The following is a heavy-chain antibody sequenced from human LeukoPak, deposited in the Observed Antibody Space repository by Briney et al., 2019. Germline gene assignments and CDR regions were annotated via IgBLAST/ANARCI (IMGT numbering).Heavy chain of an antibody. V-gene: IGHV3-53*05. Sequence: GALGLSLAASGFTVSSNYMGWVRPAPGKGVGGGSVIYSGGRTYYADSVKGRFTISRDNSKNTLYLQMNSLRAEDTAVYYCAKDKGSKWIQLWYTFDYWGQGTLVTVSS. CDR2: IYSGGRT. CDR1: GFTVSSNY. J-gene: IGHJ4*02. D-gene: IGHD5-18*01. CDR3: AKDKGSKWIQLWYTFDY.